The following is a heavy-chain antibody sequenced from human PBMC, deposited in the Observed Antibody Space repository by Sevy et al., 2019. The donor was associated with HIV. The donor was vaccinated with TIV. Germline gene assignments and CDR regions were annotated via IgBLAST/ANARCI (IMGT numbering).Heavy chain of an antibody. V-gene: IGHV3-15*01. CDR1: GFTFSNAW. J-gene: IGHJ4*02. CDR3: TTDAKKRRLAALLDY. CDR2: IKSKTDGGTT. D-gene: IGHD2-15*01. Sequence: GGSLRLSCAASGFTFSNAWMSWVRQAPGKGLEWVGRIKSKTDGGTTNYAAPVKGRFTISRDDSNNTLYLQMNSLKTEDTAIYYCTTDAKKRRLAALLDYWGQGTLVTVSS.